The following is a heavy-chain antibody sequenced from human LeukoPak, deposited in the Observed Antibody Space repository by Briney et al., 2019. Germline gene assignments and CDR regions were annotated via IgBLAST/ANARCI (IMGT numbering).Heavy chain of an antibody. J-gene: IGHJ4*02. CDR1: GGSFSGYY. D-gene: IGHD2-2*01. CDR3: ARVARGTSCCFFDY. CDR2: INHSGST. Sequence: PSETLSLTCAVYGGSFSGYYWSWIRQPPGKGLEWIGEINHSGSTNYYPSLKSRVTISVDTSKNQFSLKLSSVTAADTAVYYCARVARGTSCCFFDYWGQGTLVTVSS. V-gene: IGHV4-34*01.